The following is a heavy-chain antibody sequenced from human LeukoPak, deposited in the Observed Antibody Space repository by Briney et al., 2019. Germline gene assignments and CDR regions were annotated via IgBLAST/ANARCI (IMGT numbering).Heavy chain of an antibody. V-gene: IGHV3-23*01. Sequence: GGSLRLSCAASGFTFSSYGMSWVHQAPGKGLEWVSAISGSGGSTNHADSVKGRFTISRDNSKNTLYLQMNSLRADDTAVYFCAKDVRRGQYDYWGQGTLVTVSS. CDR2: ISGSGGST. CDR1: GFTFSSYG. D-gene: IGHD4-11*01. CDR3: AKDVRRGQYDY. J-gene: IGHJ4*02.